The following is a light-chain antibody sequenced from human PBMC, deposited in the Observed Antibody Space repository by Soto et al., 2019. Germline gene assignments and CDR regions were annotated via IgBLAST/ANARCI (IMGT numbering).Light chain of an antibody. CDR2: AAS. J-gene: IGKJ4*01. CDR1: QGISSY. CDR3: QKYNSAPLT. V-gene: IGKV1-27*01. Sequence: DIQMTQSPSPLSASVGDRVTITCRASQGISSYLAWYQQKPGKVPKVLIYAASTLQSGVPSRFSGSGSGTDFTLTISSLQPEDAATYYCQKYNSAPLTFGGGTKVEIK.